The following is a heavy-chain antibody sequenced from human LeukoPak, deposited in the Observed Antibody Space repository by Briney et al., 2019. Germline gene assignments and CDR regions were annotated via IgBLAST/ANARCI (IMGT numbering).Heavy chain of an antibody. CDR2: ISSSSTI. CDR1: GFTFSCYS. CDR3: ARGSPMRCSGGSCYPSGAGLHAFDI. J-gene: IGHJ3*02. D-gene: IGHD2-15*01. Sequence: PGGSLRLSCAASGFTFSCYSMNWVRQAPGKGLEWVSYISSSSTIYYADSVKGRFTISRDNAKNSLFLQMNSLRAEDTVVYYCARGSPMRCSGGSCYPSGAGLHAFDIWGQGTMVTVSS. V-gene: IGHV3-48*04.